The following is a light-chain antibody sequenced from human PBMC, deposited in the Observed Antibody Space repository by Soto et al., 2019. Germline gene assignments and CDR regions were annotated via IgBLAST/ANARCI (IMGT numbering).Light chain of an antibody. Sequence: DIQMTQSPSSLSASVGDRVTITCRASQSISNYLNWYQQKPGKAPKVLISGASSLHRGVPSRFNGSGSGTDFTLTISSLQPEDFATYYCQQIYSTPPTFGQGTKVEIK. V-gene: IGKV1-39*01. CDR2: GAS. J-gene: IGKJ1*01. CDR1: QSISNY. CDR3: QQIYSTPPT.